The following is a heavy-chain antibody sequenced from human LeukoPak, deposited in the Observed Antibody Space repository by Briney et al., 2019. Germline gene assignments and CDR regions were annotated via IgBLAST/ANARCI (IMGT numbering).Heavy chain of an antibody. CDR3: ARRWNYGRNYYIDV. Sequence: PSETLSLTCAVYGGSFSNYYWSWIRQPPGKGLEWIGEINDSGRINYNPSLMSRVTVSVDTSKNQFSLRLTSVTDTDTAVYYCARRWNYGRNYYIDVWGNGATVSVSS. J-gene: IGHJ6*03. D-gene: IGHD1-7*01. CDR1: GGSFSNYY. CDR2: INDSGRI. V-gene: IGHV4-34*01.